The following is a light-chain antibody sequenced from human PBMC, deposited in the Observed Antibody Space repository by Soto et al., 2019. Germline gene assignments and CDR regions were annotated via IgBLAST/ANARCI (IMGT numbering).Light chain of an antibody. CDR3: SSSAGIYHYLV. CDR1: SGDVGNYNL. CDR2: EDD. V-gene: IGLV2-23*01. Sequence: QSALTQPASVSGSPGQSITISCSGVSGDVGNYNLVSWYQQYPGKAPALLIYEDDKRPSGVSNRFSGSKSDSTASLTISGLQTEDEAFYYCSSSAGIYHYLVFGGGTKLTVL. J-gene: IGLJ3*02.